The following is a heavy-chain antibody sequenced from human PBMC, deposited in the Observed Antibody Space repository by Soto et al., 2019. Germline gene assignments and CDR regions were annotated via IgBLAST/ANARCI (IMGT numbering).Heavy chain of an antibody. CDR1: GGTFSSYA. CDR3: ARERLPQDIVVVTDDAFDI. Sequence: AASVKVSCTASGGTFSSYAISWVRQAPGQGLEWMGGIIPIFGTANYAQKFQGRVTITADESASTAYMELSSLRSEDTAVYYCARERLPQDIVVVTDDAFDIWGQGTMVTVSS. J-gene: IGHJ3*02. CDR2: IIPIFGTA. D-gene: IGHD2-21*02. V-gene: IGHV1-69*13.